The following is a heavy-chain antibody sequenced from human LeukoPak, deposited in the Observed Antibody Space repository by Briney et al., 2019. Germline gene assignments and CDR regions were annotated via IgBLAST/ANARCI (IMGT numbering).Heavy chain of an antibody. V-gene: IGHV4-30-2*01. CDR2: IYHSGST. D-gene: IGHD2-2*01. J-gene: IGHJ4*02. CDR1: GGSISSGGYY. CDR3: ARVRSGGSTLFDY. Sequence: SQTLSLTCTVSGGSISSGGYYWSWIRQPPGKGLEWIGYIYHSGSTYYNPSLKSPVTISVDRSKNQFSLKLSSVTAADTAVYYCARVRSGGSTLFDYWGQGTLVTVSS.